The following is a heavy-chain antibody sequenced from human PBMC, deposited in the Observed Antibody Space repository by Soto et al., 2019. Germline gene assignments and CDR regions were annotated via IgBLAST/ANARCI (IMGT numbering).Heavy chain of an antibody. Sequence: VGSLRLSCAASGLTFSSYGMHWVRQAPGKGLEWVAVIWYDGSNKYYADSVKGRFTISRDNSKNTLYLQMNSLRAEDTAVYYCARDWYDFWSGYYPFYYYYGMDVWGQGTTVTVSS. J-gene: IGHJ6*02. V-gene: IGHV3-33*01. CDR1: GLTFSSYG. D-gene: IGHD3-3*01. CDR2: IWYDGSNK. CDR3: ARDWYDFWSGYYPFYYYYGMDV.